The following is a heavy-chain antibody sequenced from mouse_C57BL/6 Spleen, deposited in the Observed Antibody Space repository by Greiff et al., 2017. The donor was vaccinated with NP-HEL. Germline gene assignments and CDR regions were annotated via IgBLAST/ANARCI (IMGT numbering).Heavy chain of an antibody. CDR1: GYSFTDYN. J-gene: IGHJ4*01. Sequence: VQLKESGPELVKPGASVKISCKASGYSFTDYNMNWVKQSNGKSLEWIGVINPNYGTTSYNQKFKGKATLTVDQSSSTAYMQLNSLTSEDSAVYYCARRGDYYGPYAMDYWGQGTSVTVSS. D-gene: IGHD1-1*01. V-gene: IGHV1-39*01. CDR3: ARRGDYYGPYAMDY. CDR2: INPNYGTT.